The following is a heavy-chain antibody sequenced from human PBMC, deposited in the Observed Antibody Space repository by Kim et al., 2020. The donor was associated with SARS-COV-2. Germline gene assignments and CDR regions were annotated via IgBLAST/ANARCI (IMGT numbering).Heavy chain of an antibody. D-gene: IGHD6-19*01. CDR3: ARATYSSGWYYFDY. Sequence: AVSVKSRITINPDTSKNQFSLQLNSVTPEDTAVYYCARATYSSGWYYFDYWGQGTLVTVSS. J-gene: IGHJ4*02. V-gene: IGHV6-1*01.